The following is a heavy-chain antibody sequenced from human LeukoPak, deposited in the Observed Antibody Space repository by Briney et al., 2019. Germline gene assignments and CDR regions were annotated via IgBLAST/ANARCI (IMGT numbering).Heavy chain of an antibody. Sequence: VQPGGPLRLSFAASGFTVSSNYMSWVRQAPGKGLEWVSVIYRGGSTYYADSVKGRFTISRDNSKITLYLQMNNLRAEDTAVYYCAMATWVGGLDYWGQGTLVTVSS. D-gene: IGHD1-26*01. J-gene: IGHJ4*02. CDR2: IYRGGST. V-gene: IGHV3-66*01. CDR3: AMATWVGGLDY. CDR1: GFTVSSNY.